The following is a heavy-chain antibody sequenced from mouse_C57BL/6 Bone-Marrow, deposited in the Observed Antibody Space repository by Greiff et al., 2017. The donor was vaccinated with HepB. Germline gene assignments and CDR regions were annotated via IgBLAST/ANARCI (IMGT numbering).Heavy chain of an antibody. CDR3: AREGDDGHWYFYV. V-gene: IGHV5-6*01. D-gene: IGHD1-1*01. CDR1: GFTFSSYG. Sequence: EVKLMESGGDLVKPGGSLKLSCAASGFTFSSYGMSWVRQTPDKRLEWVATISSGGSYTYYPDSVKGRFTISRDNAKNTLYLQMSSLKSEDTAMYFCAREGDDGHWYFYVCGTRRTRTLS. J-gene: IGHJ1*03. CDR2: ISSGGSYT.